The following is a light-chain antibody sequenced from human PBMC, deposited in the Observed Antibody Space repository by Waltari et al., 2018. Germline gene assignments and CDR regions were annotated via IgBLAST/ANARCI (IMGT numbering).Light chain of an antibody. Sequence: QMTQSPSSLSASFGDRVTITCRASQGIGNSLAWYQQKPGKAPKLLLYAASRLESGVPSRFSGSGSGTDYTLTIIGLQSEDVATYYCQQYYSKPLTFGGGTKVEIK. J-gene: IGKJ4*01. V-gene: IGKV1-NL1*01. CDR2: AAS. CDR1: QGIGNS. CDR3: QQYYSKPLT.